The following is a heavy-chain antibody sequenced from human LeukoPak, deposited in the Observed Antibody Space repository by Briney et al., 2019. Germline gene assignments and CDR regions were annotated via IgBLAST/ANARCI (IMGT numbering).Heavy chain of an antibody. CDR1: GFTFSSNY. D-gene: IGHD6-13*01. CDR2: IYSGGST. V-gene: IGHV3-53*01. CDR3: AKARAGAGTFWLVY. Sequence: TGGSLRLSCAASGFTFSSNYMSWVRQAPGKGLEWVSVIYSGGSTYYADSVKGRFTISRDNSKNTLYLQMNSLRAEDTAVYYCAKARAGAGTFWLVYWGQGTLVTVSS. J-gene: IGHJ4*02.